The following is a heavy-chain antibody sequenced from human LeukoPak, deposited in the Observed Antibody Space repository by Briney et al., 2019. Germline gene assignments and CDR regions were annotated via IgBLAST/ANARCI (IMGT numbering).Heavy chain of an antibody. CDR3: ARGKDGSGSYYRHHPYYYYYMDV. CDR2: IYTSGST. V-gene: IGHV4-4*07. J-gene: IGHJ6*03. CDR1: GGSISSYY. D-gene: IGHD3-10*01. Sequence: PSETLSLTCTVSGGSISSYYWSWIRQPAGKGLEWIGRIYTSGSTNYNPSLKSRVTMSVDTSKNQFSLKLSSVTAADTAVYYCARGKDGSGSYYRHHPYYYYYMDVWGKGTTVTISS.